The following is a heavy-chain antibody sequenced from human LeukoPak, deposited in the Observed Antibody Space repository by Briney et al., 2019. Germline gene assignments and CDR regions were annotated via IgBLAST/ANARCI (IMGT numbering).Heavy chain of an antibody. J-gene: IGHJ4*02. Sequence: SETLSLTCTVSGGSISSYYWSWIRQPPGKGLEWIGYIYYSGSTNYNPSLKSRVTISVDTSKNQFSLKLSSVTAADTAVYYCAREWGSGYFSLDYWGQGTLVTVSS. V-gene: IGHV4-59*01. CDR1: GGSISSYY. CDR2: IYYSGST. D-gene: IGHD5-12*01. CDR3: AREWGSGYFSLDY.